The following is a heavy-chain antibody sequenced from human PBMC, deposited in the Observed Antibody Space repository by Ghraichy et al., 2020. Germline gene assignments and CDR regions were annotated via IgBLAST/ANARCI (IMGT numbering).Heavy chain of an antibody. CDR1: GFTFDEYA. Sequence: SCTASGFTFDEYAMHWVRQAPGKGLEWVSGISRNSGNIGYADSVKGRFTISRDNAKNSLFLQMNSLRAEDTALYYCAKEREAFDIWGQGTMVTVSS. V-gene: IGHV3-9*01. J-gene: IGHJ3*02. CDR2: ISRNSGNI. CDR3: AKEREAFDI.